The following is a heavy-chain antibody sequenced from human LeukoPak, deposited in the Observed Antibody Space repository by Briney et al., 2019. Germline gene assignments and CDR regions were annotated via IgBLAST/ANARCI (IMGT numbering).Heavy chain of an antibody. J-gene: IGHJ3*02. CDR3: ARWITTQGTFDI. V-gene: IGHV4-4*07. CDR2: IYTSGST. Sequence: RPPETLSLTCTVSGGSISTYYWDWLRQPAGKGLEWIGRIYTSGSTNYNASLKSRVTLSLDTSKNQFSLKLTSVTAADTAVYYCARWITTQGTFDIWAQGTMVTVSS. D-gene: IGHD1-1*01. CDR1: GGSISTYY.